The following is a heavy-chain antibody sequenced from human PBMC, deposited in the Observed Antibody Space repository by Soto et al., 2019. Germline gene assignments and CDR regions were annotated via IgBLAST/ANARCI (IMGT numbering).Heavy chain of an antibody. V-gene: IGHV3-30*18. CDR3: AKTLQSSSGVYYYYYGMDV. D-gene: IGHD6-6*01. J-gene: IGHJ6*02. CDR2: ISYDGSNK. CDR1: GFTFSSYG. Sequence: GGSLRLSCAASGFTFSSYGMHWVRQAPGKGLEWVAVISYDGSNKYYADSVKGRFAISRDNSKNTLYLQMNSLRAEDTAVYYCAKTLQSSSGVYYYYYGMDVRGQGTTVTVSS.